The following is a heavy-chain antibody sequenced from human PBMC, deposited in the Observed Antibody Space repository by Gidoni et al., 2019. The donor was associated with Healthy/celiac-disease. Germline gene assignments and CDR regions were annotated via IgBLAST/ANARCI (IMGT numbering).Heavy chain of an antibody. V-gene: IGHV3-66*01. Sequence: EVQLVASGGGLVQPGGSLRLSCAASGFTVSSNYMSWVRQAPGQGLEWVSVIYSGGSTYYADSVKGRFTISRDNSKNTLYLQMNSLRAEDTAVYYRARGLRGGSPYYFDYWGQGTLVTVSS. CDR3: ARGLRGGSPYYFDY. J-gene: IGHJ4*02. CDR2: IYSGGST. D-gene: IGHD3-10*01. CDR1: GFTVSSNY.